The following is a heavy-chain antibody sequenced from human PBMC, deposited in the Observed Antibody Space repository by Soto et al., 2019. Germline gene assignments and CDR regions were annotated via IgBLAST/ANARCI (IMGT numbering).Heavy chain of an antibody. CDR2: ISGSGGST. V-gene: IGHV3-23*01. CDR1: GFTFSSYA. CDR3: ARSPIRRGKAVAGREFDY. Sequence: PXGSLQISCAASGFTFSSYAMSWVRQAPGKGLEWVSAISGSGGSTYYADSVKGRFTISRDNSKNTLYLQMSSLKASDTAMYYCARSPIRRGKAVAGREFDYWGQGTLVTVSS. D-gene: IGHD6-19*01. J-gene: IGHJ4*02.